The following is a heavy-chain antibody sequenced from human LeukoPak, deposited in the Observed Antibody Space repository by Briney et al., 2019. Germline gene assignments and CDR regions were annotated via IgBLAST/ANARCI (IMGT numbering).Heavy chain of an antibody. CDR2: IHHSGST. D-gene: IGHD3-9*01. CDR1: GGXFSGYY. J-gene: IGHJ4*02. Sequence: SETLSLTCVVCGGXFSGYYWSWLRQPPGKGLEWIGLIHHSGSTNYNPSIQSRVTISVDTSKNQFSLKLSSVTAADTAVYYCARGLYYDILTGYSSLYYFDYWGQGTLVTVSS. CDR3: ARGLYYDILTGYSSLYYFDY. V-gene: IGHV4-34*01.